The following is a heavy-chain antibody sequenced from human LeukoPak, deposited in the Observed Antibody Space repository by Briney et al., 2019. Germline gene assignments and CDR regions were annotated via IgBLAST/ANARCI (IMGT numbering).Heavy chain of an antibody. CDR2: ISSSSSTI. D-gene: IGHD3/OR15-3a*01. Sequence: PGGSLRLSCAASGFTFSSYSMNWVRQAPGKGLEWVSYISSSSSTIDYADSVKGRFTISRDNAKNSLYLQMNSLRAEDTAVYYCARDLMETSPWTTEGFDPWGQGTLVTVSS. V-gene: IGHV3-48*01. CDR3: ARDLMETSPWTTEGFDP. CDR1: GFTFSSYS. J-gene: IGHJ5*02.